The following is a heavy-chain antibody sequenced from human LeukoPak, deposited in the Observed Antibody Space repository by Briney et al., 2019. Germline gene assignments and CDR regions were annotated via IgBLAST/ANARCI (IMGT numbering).Heavy chain of an antibody. CDR1: GGTFSSYA. CDR2: IIPIFGTA. V-gene: IGHV1-69*13. D-gene: IGHD3-22*01. CDR3: ARGGSSGAPLGY. J-gene: IGHJ4*02. Sequence: ASVTVSCTASGGTFSSYAISWVRQAPGQGLEWMGGIIPIFGTANYAQKFQGRVTITADESTSTAYMELSSLRSEDTAVYYCARGGSSGAPLGYWGQGTLVTVSS.